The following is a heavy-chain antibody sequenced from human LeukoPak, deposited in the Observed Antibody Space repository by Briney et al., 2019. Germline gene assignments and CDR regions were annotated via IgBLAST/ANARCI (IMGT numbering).Heavy chain of an antibody. V-gene: IGHV3-33*01. Sequence: PGGSLRLSCAASGFTFSSYGMHWVRQAPGKGLEWVAVIWYDGSNKYYADSVKGRFTISRDNSKNTLYLQMNSLRAEDTAVYYCARGHYSSGYYSPFDYWGQGTLVTVSS. CDR1: GFTFSSYG. CDR2: IWYDGSNK. J-gene: IGHJ4*02. CDR3: ARGHYSSGYYSPFDY. D-gene: IGHD3-22*01.